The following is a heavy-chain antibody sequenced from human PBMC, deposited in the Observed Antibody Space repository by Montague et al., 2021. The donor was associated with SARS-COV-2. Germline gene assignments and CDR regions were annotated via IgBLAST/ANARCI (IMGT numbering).Heavy chain of an antibody. D-gene: IGHD5-18*01. J-gene: IGHJ6*02. CDR1: GDSVSSNSAA. CDR2: TYYRSKWYN. CDR3: ARDTRIQLWFDRDYYYGMDV. V-gene: IGHV6-1*01. Sequence: CAISGDSVSSNSAAWNWIRQSPSRGLEWLGRTYYRSKWYNDYAVSVKSRITINPDTSKNQSSLQLNSVTPEDTAVYYCARDTRIQLWFDRDYYYGMDVWGQGTTVTVSS.